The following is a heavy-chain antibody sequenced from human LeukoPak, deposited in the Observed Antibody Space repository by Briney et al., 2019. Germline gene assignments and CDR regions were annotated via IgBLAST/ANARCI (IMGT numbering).Heavy chain of an antibody. V-gene: IGHV4-59*08. CDR1: GGSISSYY. D-gene: IGHD3-22*01. CDR3: ASPHIPMTLPDDAFDI. CDR2: IYYSGST. Sequence: SETLSLTCTVSGGSISSYYWSWIRQPPGKGLEWIGYIYYSGSTNYNPSLKSRVTISVDTSKNQFSLKLSSVTAADTAVYYCASPHIPMTLPDDAFDIWGQGTMVTVSS. J-gene: IGHJ3*02.